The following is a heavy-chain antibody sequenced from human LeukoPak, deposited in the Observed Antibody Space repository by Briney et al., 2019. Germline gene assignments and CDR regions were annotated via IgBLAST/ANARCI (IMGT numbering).Heavy chain of an antibody. Sequence: GGSLRLSCAASGFTHNNYAMTWVRQAPGKGLEWVSVVSGSGDNTNYADSVKGRFTISRDNSKNTLFLQMNSLRTEDTAVYFCARWGNDYSQFDSWGQGTLVTVS. J-gene: IGHJ4*02. CDR1: GFTHNNYA. CDR2: VSGSGDNT. D-gene: IGHD4-11*01. V-gene: IGHV3-23*01. CDR3: ARWGNDYSQFDS.